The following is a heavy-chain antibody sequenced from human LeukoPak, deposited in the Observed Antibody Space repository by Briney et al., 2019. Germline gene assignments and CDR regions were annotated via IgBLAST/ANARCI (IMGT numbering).Heavy chain of an antibody. V-gene: IGHV3-49*04. CDR1: GFTFCDYA. J-gene: IGHJ6*02. D-gene: IGHD2-2*01. CDR2: IRSKAYGGTT. CDR3: TKIVVVPAAAYYYYYYGMDV. Sequence: AGGSLRLPCTASGFTFCDYAMSWVRQAPGKGVEWVGFIRSKAYGGTTEYAASVKGRFTISRDDSKSIAYLQMNSLKTEDTAVYYCTKIVVVPAAAYYYYYYGMDVWGQGTTVTVSS.